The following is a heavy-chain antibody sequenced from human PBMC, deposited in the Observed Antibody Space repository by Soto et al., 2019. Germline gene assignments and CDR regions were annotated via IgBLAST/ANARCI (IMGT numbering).Heavy chain of an antibody. V-gene: IGHV4-59*04. D-gene: IGHD2-2*01. CDR3: ARVPEY. CDR2: IYYSGST. CDR1: GGSISSYY. Sequence: SETLSLTCTVSGGSISSYYWSWIRQPPGKGLEWIGYIYYSGSTYYNPSLKSRVTISVDTSKNQFSLKLSSVTAADTAVYYCARVPEYWGQGILVTVSS. J-gene: IGHJ4*02.